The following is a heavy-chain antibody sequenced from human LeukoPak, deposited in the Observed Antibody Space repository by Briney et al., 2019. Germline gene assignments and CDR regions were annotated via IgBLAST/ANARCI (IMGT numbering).Heavy chain of an antibody. D-gene: IGHD5-18*01. CDR2: IYYSGST. Sequence: SETLSLTCTVSGGSISSYYWGWIRQPPGKGLEWIGYIYYSGSTNYNPSLKSRVTISVDTSKNQFSLKLSSVTAADTAVYYCARSKIQLDAFDIWGQGTMVTVSS. CDR3: ARSKIQLDAFDI. V-gene: IGHV4-59*01. CDR1: GGSISSYY. J-gene: IGHJ3*02.